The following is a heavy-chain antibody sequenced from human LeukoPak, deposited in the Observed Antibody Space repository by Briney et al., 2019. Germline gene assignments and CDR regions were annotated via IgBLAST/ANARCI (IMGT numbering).Heavy chain of an antibody. CDR3: ARGNNYPPEYYYYYGMDV. CDR1: GFTFSSYW. Sequence: GGSLRLSCAASGFTFSSYWMSWVRQAPGKGLEWVANIKQGGSDKYYVDSVKGRFTISRDNAENSLFLQMNSLRAEDTAVYYCARGNNYPPEYYYYYGMDVWGQGTTVTVSS. CDR2: IKQGGSDK. D-gene: IGHD1-20*01. J-gene: IGHJ6*02. V-gene: IGHV3-7*01.